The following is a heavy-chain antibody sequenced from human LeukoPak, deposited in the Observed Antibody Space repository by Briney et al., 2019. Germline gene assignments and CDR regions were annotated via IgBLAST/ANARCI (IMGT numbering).Heavy chain of an antibody. CDR2: INTDGSST. J-gene: IGHJ4*02. CDR1: GFTFSSNW. Sequence: GESLRLSCAASGFTFSSNWMSWARQAPGKGLVWVSRINTDGSSTTYADSVKGRFTISRDNAKNTLYLQMNSLRDEDTAVYYCTRGGYSYGVFDYWGQGTLVTVSA. V-gene: IGHV3-74*01. CDR3: TRGGYSYGVFDY. D-gene: IGHD5-18*01.